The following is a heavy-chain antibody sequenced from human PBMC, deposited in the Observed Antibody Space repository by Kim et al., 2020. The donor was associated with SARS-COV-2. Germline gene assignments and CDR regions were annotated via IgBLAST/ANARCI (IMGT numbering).Heavy chain of an antibody. CDR2: ISGSGGST. D-gene: IGHD6-19*01. Sequence: GGSLRLSCAASGFTFSSYAMSWVRQAPGKGLEWVSAISGSGGSTYYADSVKGRFTISRDNSKNTLYLQMNSLRAEDTAVYYCAKGRGLYSSGWYGDWGQGTLVTVSS. CDR1: GFTFSSYA. CDR3: AKGRGLYSSGWYGD. J-gene: IGHJ4*02. V-gene: IGHV3-23*01.